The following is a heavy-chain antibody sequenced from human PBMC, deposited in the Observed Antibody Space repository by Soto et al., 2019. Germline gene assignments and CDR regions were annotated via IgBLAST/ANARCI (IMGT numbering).Heavy chain of an antibody. J-gene: IGHJ4*02. CDR3: ARERVGTTFFDN. CDR1: GFAISRGYY. Sequence: LSLTCNVSGFAISRGYYWSWVRQPPGKGLEWIGSIYPSVSSYHNPSLESRLTLSIDTSKNQFTLKLASVTAADTALYYCARERVGTTFFDNWGQGTQVTVSS. D-gene: IGHD1-1*01. CDR2: IYPSVSS. V-gene: IGHV4-38-2*02.